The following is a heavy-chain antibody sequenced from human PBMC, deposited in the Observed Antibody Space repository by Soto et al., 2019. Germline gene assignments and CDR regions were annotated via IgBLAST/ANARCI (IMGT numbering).Heavy chain of an antibody. Sequence: EVQLVESGGGLIQPGASLRLSCAASGFTVSDNYMSWVRQAPGKGLEWVSIIYRSDTTYYAASVQGRFTIPRDNAKNALILQMITLRDEDTAVYYCAGRRVTAAPTNYFDYWGQGPLVTVSS. D-gene: IGHD6-13*01. CDR2: IYRSDTT. V-gene: IGHV3-53*01. J-gene: IGHJ4*02. CDR1: GFTVSDNY. CDR3: AGRRVTAAPTNYFDY.